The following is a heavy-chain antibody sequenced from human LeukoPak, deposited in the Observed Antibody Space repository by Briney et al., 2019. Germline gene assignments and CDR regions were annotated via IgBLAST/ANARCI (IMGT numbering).Heavy chain of an antibody. CDR3: AKMVSPDAFDI. CDR2: ISWNSGSI. J-gene: IGHJ3*02. V-gene: IGHV3-9*01. Sequence: GGSLRLSCAASRFTFDDYAMHWVRQAPGKGLEWVSGISWNSGSIGYADSVKGRFTISRDNAKNSLYLQMNSLRAEDTALYYCAKMVSPDAFDIWGQGTMVTVSS. CDR1: RFTFDDYA. D-gene: IGHD4-23*01.